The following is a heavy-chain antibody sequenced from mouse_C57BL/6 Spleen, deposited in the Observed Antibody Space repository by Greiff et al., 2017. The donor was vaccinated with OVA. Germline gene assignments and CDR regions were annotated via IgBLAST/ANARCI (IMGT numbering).Heavy chain of an antibody. Sequence: QVQLQQSGAELAKPGASVKLSCKASGYTFTSYWMHWVKQRPGQGLEWIGYINPSSGYTKYNPKFKDKATLTADKSSGTAYMQLSSLTYEDSAVYYCARGGKLLGSYYAMDYWGQGTSVTVSS. J-gene: IGHJ4*01. CDR1: GYTFTSYW. V-gene: IGHV1-7*01. CDR2: INPSSGYT. CDR3: ARGGKLLGSYYAMDY. D-gene: IGHD4-1*01.